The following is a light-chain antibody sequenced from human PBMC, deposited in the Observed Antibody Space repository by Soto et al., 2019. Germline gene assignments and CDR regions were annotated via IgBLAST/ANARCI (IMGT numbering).Light chain of an antibody. CDR1: SNDVGAYKF. Sequence: QSALTQPRSVSGSPGQAVTISCTGTSNDVGAYKFVSWYQQHPGKAPKLMIYAVSKRPSGVPDRFSGSKSGNTASLTISGLQAEDEADYYCCSYAGSYGFDVFGTGPRSPS. V-gene: IGLV2-11*01. CDR3: CSYAGSYGFDV. CDR2: AVS. J-gene: IGLJ1*01.